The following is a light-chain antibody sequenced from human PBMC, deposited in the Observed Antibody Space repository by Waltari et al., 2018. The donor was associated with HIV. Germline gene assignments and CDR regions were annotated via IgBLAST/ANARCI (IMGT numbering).Light chain of an antibody. Sequence: DILLTQSPATISVSPGGRVTVSCRASQNVDAKLAWYQQKPGQSPRLLIYHSSVRAAGVPTRFGGAGSATNFTLTITSLQSEDFALYFCQQYHHWPPLTFGGGSRVELK. CDR2: HSS. J-gene: IGKJ4*01. V-gene: IGKV3D-15*01. CDR3: QQYHHWPPLT. CDR1: QNVDAK.